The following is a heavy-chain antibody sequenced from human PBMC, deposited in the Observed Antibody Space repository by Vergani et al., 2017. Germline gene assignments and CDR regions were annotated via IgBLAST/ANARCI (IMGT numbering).Heavy chain of an antibody. CDR3: ARQNIVVVPAARHYMDV. Sequence: EVQLVESGGGLVQPGGSLRLSCAASGFTFSSYEMNWVRQAPGKGLEWVSYIISSGSTIYYADSVKGRFTISRDNAKNSLYLQMNSLRAEDTAVYYCARQNIVVVPAARHYMDVWGKGTTVTVSS. V-gene: IGHV3-48*03. CDR1: GFTFSSYE. J-gene: IGHJ6*03. D-gene: IGHD2-2*01. CDR2: IISSGSTI.